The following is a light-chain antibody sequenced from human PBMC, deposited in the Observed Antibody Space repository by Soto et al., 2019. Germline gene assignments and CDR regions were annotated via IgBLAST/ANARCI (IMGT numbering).Light chain of an antibody. J-gene: IGLJ1*01. CDR2: DVS. V-gene: IGLV2-14*03. Sequence: QSVLTQPASVSGSPGQSITLSCTGTSSDIGSYNYVSWYQQHPGKAPKLIIYDVSNRPSGVSNRFSGSKSGNTASLTISGLQAEDDADYYCCSYTGSSTPKVFGAGTKLTVL. CDR1: SSDIGSYNY. CDR3: CSYTGSSTPKV.